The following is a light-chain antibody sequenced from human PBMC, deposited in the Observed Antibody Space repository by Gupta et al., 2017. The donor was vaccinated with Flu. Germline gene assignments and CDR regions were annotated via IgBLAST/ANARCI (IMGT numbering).Light chain of an antibody. CDR1: QSVLYSSNNKNY. V-gene: IGKV4-1*01. J-gene: IGKJ1*01. Sequence: LGERATINCKSSQSVLYSSNNKNYLAWYQHKPGQPPRLLIYWASTRESGVPDRFSGSGSGTDFTLTISSLQAEDVAVYYCHQYTTTPWTFGQGTKVEIK. CDR2: WAS. CDR3: HQYTTTPWT.